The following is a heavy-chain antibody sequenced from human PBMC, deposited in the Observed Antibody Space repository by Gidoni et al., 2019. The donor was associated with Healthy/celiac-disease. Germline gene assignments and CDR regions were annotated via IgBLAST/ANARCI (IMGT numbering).Heavy chain of an antibody. CDR2: IYSGGST. D-gene: IGHD5-18*01. J-gene: IGHJ4*02. CDR1: GFTVSSHY. CDR3: ARDLGYSYGYADY. V-gene: IGHV3-53*01. Sequence: EVQLVESGGGLIQPGGSLRLSCAASGFTVSSHYMSWVRQAPGKGLEWVSVIYSGGSTYYADSVKGRFTISRDNSKNTLYLQMNSLRAEDTAVYYCARDLGYSYGYADYWGQGTLVTVSS.